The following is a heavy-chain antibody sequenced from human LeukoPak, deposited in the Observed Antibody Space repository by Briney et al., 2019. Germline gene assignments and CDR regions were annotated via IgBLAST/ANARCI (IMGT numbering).Heavy chain of an antibody. D-gene: IGHD1-1*01. CDR3: ATLLADSISSGFEIERHFDY. V-gene: IGHV3-23*01. CDR1: GFTFSSYA. CDR2: ISGSGGST. Sequence: GGSLRPSCAASGFTFSSYAMSWVRQAPGKGLEWVSAISGSGGSTYYADSVKGRFTISRDNSKNTLYLQMNSLRAEDTAVYYCATLLADSISSGFEIERHFDYWGQGTLVTVSS. J-gene: IGHJ4*02.